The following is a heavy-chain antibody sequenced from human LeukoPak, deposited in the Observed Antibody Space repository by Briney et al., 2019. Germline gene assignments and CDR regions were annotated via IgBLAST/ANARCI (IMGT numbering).Heavy chain of an antibody. Sequence: ASVKVSCKASGGTFSSYAISWVRQAPGQGLEWVGGIIPIFGTANYAQKFQGRVTITADESTSTAYMELSSLRSEDTAVYYCARGGGNDSSVRLDYWGQGTLVTVSS. V-gene: IGHV1-69*13. CDR1: GGTFSSYA. CDR3: ARGGGNDSSVRLDY. J-gene: IGHJ4*02. D-gene: IGHD3-22*01. CDR2: IIPIFGTA.